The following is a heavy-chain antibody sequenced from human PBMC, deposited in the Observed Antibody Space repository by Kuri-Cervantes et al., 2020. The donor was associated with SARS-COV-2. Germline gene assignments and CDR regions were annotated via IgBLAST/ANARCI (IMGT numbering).Heavy chain of an antibody. V-gene: IGHV3-48*04. CDR2: ISSSSSTI. D-gene: IGHD4-17*01. Sequence: GESLKISCAASGFTFSSYSMNWVRQAPGKGLEWVSYISSSSSTIYYADSVKGRFTISRDNAKNSLYLQMNSLRAEDTAVYYCAREGGDYGDYYYYGMDVWGQGTTVTVSS. CDR1: GFTFSSYS. J-gene: IGHJ6*02. CDR3: AREGGDYGDYYYYGMDV.